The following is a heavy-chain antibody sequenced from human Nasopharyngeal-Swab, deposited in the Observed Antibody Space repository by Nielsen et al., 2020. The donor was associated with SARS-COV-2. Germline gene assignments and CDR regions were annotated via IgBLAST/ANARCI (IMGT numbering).Heavy chain of an antibody. CDR1: GGTFSSYA. CDR3: ASSLGHSSGWQEDWFDP. D-gene: IGHD6-19*01. J-gene: IGHJ5*02. V-gene: IGHV1-69*13. Sequence: SVKVSCKASGGTFSSYAISWVRQAPGQGLEWMGGIIPIFGTANYAQKFQGRVTITADESTSTAYMELSSLRSEDTAVYYCASSLGHSSGWQEDWFDPWGQGTLVTVSS. CDR2: IIPIFGTA.